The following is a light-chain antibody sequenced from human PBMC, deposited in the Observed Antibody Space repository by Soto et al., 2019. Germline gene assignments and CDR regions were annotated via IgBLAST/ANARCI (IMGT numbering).Light chain of an antibody. CDR2: NNN. Sequence: QSVLTQPPSVSGAPGQRVTISCTGSSSNIGAGYDVHWYQQLPGTAPKLLIYNNNNRPSGVPDRFSGSKSGTPASLAITGLQAEDEADYYCQSYDSSLSGYVFGTGTKVTVL. J-gene: IGLJ1*01. V-gene: IGLV1-40*01. CDR3: QSYDSSLSGYV. CDR1: SSNIGAGYD.